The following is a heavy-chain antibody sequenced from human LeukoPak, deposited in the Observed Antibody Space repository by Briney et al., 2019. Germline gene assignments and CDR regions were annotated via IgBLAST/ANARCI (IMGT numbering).Heavy chain of an antibody. CDR1: GFTFSNYW. V-gene: IGHV3-7*01. D-gene: IGHD6-19*01. J-gene: IGHJ4*02. CDR2: IKQDGSDK. CDR3: ARDRDGSGWVELDY. Sequence: GGSLRLSCAASGFTFSNYWMNWVRQAPGKGLEWVASIKQDGSDKYYADSVRGRFTISRDNVENSLYLQMNSLRAEDTAVYYCARDRDGSGWVELDYWGQGTLVTVSS.